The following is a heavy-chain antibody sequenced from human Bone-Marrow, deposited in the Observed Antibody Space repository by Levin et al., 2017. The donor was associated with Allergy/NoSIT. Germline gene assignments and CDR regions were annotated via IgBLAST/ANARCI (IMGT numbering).Heavy chain of an antibody. CDR3: ARDQDHAYGVYGGFDV. CDR1: GGSISSGDFY. CDR2: MYHSGNT. V-gene: IGHV4-30-4*01. Sequence: PSETLSLTCTVSGGSISSGDFYWGWIRQPPGKGLEWIGYMYHSGNTYYNPSLTSRATISLDTSKNQLSLKLGSVTAADTAVYYCARDQDHAYGVYGGFDVWGQGALVTVSS. D-gene: IGHD4-17*01. J-gene: IGHJ4*02.